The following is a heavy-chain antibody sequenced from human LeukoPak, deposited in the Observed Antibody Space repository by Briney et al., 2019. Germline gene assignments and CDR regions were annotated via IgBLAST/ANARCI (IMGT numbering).Heavy chain of an antibody. V-gene: IGHV3-48*01. CDR2: ISSSSSTI. D-gene: IGHD3-22*01. J-gene: IGHJ4*02. CDR3: ARDALKLYDSSGYYDY. CDR1: GFTFSSHS. Sequence: PGGSLRLSCAASGFTFSSHSMNWVRQAPGKGLEWVSYISSSSSTIYYADSVKGRFTISRDNAKNSLYLQMNSLRAEDTAVYYCARDALKLYDSSGYYDYWGQGTLVTVSS.